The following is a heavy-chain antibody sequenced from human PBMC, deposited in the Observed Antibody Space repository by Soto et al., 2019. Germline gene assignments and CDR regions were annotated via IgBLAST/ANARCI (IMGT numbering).Heavy chain of an antibody. CDR3: ARARETEYCSDIVFEF. CDR1: VLTVSSRY. J-gene: IGHJ4*02. Sequence: VGSLRLSCASSVLTVSSRYMSCVRHSPGKCLQWVSVIYSAGSTYYANSVKGRFTISRDISTNMVYLKMSSLTDEDTAVYYCARARETEYCSDIVFEFWGQGALVSVS. D-gene: IGHD6-25*01. V-gene: IGHV3-53*01. CDR2: IYSAGST.